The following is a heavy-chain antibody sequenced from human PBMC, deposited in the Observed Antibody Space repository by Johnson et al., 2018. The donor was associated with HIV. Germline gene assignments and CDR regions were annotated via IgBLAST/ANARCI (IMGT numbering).Heavy chain of an antibody. J-gene: IGHJ3*02. CDR3: AKAEYYYDSSGYYYRESNDAFDI. D-gene: IGHD3-22*01. CDR1: GFTFSSYG. CDR2: ISDDGRNI. Sequence: QVQLVESGGGLVQPGGSLRLSCAASGFTFSSYGMHWVRQTPGKGLEWVALISDDGRNIYYADSVKGQFTISRDHSKNTLYLQMNSLRAEDTAVYYCAKAEYYYDSSGYYYRESNDAFDIWGQGTMVTVSS. V-gene: IGHV3-30*19.